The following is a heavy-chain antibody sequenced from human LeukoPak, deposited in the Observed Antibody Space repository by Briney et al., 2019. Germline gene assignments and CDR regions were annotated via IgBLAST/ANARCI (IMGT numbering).Heavy chain of an antibody. CDR2: VYYSGST. D-gene: IGHD1-26*01. J-gene: IGHJ4*02. V-gene: IGHV4-39*07. Sequence: RPSETLSLTCTVSGGTISTSSYYFAWIRQPPGKGLEWIGSVYYSGSTYYHPSLKSRVTISIDTSKNQFSLNLNSVTAADTAVYYCARAPSGVSFDYWGQGTLVTVSS. CDR3: ARAPSGVSFDY. CDR1: GGTISTSSYY.